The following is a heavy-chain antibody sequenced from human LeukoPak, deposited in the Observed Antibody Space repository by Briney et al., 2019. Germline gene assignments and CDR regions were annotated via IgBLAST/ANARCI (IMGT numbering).Heavy chain of an antibody. V-gene: IGHV1-2*04. CDR2: INPNSGGT. CDR1: GYTFTIYG. J-gene: IGHJ4*02. Sequence: ASVMVSCKASGYTFTIYGINWVRQAPGQGLEWMGWINPNSGGTNYAQKFQGWVTMTRDTSISTAYMELSRLRSVDTAVYYCARVSCGGDCYYYYFDYWGQGTLVTVSS. CDR3: ARVSCGGDCYYYYFDY. D-gene: IGHD2-21*02.